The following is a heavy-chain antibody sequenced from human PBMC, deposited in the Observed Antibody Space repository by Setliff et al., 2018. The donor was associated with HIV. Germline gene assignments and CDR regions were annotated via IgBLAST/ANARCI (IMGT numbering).Heavy chain of an antibody. CDR1: GGSVTSQMHL. V-gene: IGHV4-39*01. J-gene: IGHJ5*02. CDR2: IHYNGRT. D-gene: IGHD2-2*02. Sequence: SETLSLTCLVSGGSVTSQMHLWGWIRQPPGKGLEWIAIIHYNGRTYYDPSLKSRVTIFVDTSKTQFYLKLRSVTASDTAVYYCARYTSKVDWFDPWGQGTLVTVSS. CDR3: ARYTSKVDWFDP.